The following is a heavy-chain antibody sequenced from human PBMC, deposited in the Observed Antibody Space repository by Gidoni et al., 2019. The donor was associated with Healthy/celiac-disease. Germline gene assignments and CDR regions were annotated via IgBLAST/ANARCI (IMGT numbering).Heavy chain of an antibody. J-gene: IGHJ6*02. CDR3: ARVRYYYGSGSPHYGMDV. D-gene: IGHD3-10*01. CDR1: GFTFHSYW. V-gene: IGHV3-7*03. CDR2: IKQDGSEK. Sequence: EVQLVESGGGLVQPGGSLRLSCTASGFTFHSYWMRWVRKAPGKGLEWVSNIKQDGSEKYYVDSVRGRFTISRDNAKNSLYLQMNSLRAEDTAVYYCARVRYYYGSGSPHYGMDVWGQGTTVTVSS.